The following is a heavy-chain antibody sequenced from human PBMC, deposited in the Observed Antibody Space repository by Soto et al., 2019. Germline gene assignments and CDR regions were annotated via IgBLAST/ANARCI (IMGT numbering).Heavy chain of an antibody. V-gene: IGHV1-69*01. CDR2: IIPVFGTT. Sequence: QVRLVQSGAEVKKPGSSVEVSCKASGGTFSRYGISWLRQAPGQGLEWMGGIIPVFGTTNYDQKFQGRVTMTADGSTSTAYMELSSLRSADTAVYYCATSSPYIELGTLAGNHHYYVMDVWGQGTTVTVSS. CDR3: ATSSPYIELGTLAGNHHYYVMDV. D-gene: IGHD6-13*01. CDR1: GGTFSRYG. J-gene: IGHJ6*02.